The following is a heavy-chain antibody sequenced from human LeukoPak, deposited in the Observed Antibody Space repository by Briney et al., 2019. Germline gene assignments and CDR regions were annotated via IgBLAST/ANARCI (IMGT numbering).Heavy chain of an antibody. Sequence: PGGSLRLSCAASGFIFSDYSMNWVRQAPGKGLEWLSYISNNSYTIYYADSVKGRFTISRDNAKNSLYLQMNSLRAEDTAVYYCARYLAYGDLVREGFAFDIWGQGTVVIVSS. V-gene: IGHV3-48*04. CDR3: ARYLAYGDLVREGFAFDI. CDR2: ISNNSYTI. CDR1: GFIFSDYS. J-gene: IGHJ3*02. D-gene: IGHD4-17*01.